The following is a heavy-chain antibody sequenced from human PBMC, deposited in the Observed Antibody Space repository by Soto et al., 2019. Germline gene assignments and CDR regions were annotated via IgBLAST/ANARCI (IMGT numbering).Heavy chain of an antibody. CDR2: ISSDGSSK. D-gene: IGHD3-10*01. CDR1: GFTFSDYL. Sequence: GSLRLSCAASGFTFSDYLLHWVRQAPGKGLEWVAVISSDGSSKYYADSVKGRFTISRDNSRNTLYLQMNSLRAEATAVYYCARVDGSGSYAYRGQGTLVTVS. J-gene: IGHJ4*02. V-gene: IGHV3-30-3*01. CDR3: ARVDGSGSYAY.